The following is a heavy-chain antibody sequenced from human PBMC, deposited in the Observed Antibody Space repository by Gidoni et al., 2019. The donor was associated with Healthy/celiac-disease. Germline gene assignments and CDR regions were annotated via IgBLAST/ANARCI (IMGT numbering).Heavy chain of an antibody. CDR1: GFTFDAYA. J-gene: IGHJ4*02. Sequence: EVQLVESWGGLVQPGRSLRLSCAASGFTFDAYAMHWGRQAPGQGLEWVSGISWNSGSIGYGDSVKGRFTISRDNAKNSLYLKMNSLRAEDTDLYYCAKDSSSHGAYFAYWGQGTLVTVSS. CDR3: AKDSSSHGAYFAY. V-gene: IGHV3-9*01. D-gene: IGHD6-13*01. CDR2: ISWNSGSI.